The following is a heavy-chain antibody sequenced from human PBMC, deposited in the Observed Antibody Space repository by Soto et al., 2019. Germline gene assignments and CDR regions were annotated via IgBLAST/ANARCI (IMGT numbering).Heavy chain of an antibody. Sequence: QLQLQESGSGLVKPSPTLSLNCAGSGVSISSGGYSWSWMRQPPGNCLEWIGYIYHSGNTYYNPSLKSRVTISVDWSKNQFSLTPASVTAADTAVYYCARGPPHHYWGQGTLVTVSS. CDR1: GVSISSGGYS. CDR2: IYHSGNT. V-gene: IGHV4-30-2*01. J-gene: IGHJ4*02. CDR3: ARGPPHHY.